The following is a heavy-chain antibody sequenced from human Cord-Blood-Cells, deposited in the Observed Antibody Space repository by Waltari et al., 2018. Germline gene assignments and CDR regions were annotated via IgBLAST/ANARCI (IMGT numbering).Heavy chain of an antibody. V-gene: IGHV3-15*01. CDR2: IKSKTDGGTT. Sequence: EVQLVESGGGLVKPGGSLRLSCAASGFTFSNALMSWVRQAPGKGLEWVGRIKSKTDGGTTDYAAPVKGRFTISRDDSKNTLYLQMNSLKTEDTAVYYCTTEVTSVVWFDPWGQGTLVTVSS. CDR3: TTEVTSVVWFDP. J-gene: IGHJ5*02. CDR1: GFTFSNAL.